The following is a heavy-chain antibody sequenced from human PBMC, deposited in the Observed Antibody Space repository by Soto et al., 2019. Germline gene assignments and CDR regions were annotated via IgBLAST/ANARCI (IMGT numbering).Heavy chain of an antibody. D-gene: IGHD3-9*01. CDR3: AKDGPDGRYFDWFLDY. V-gene: IGHV3-23*01. Sequence: HPGGSLRLSFGASVFTFSSYAMGGVRKAPGKGLEWVSAISGSGGSTYYADSVKGRFTISRDNSKNTLYLQMNSLRAEDTAVYYCAKDGPDGRYFDWFLDYWGQGTLVTFS. CDR2: ISGSGGST. CDR1: VFTFSSYA. J-gene: IGHJ4*02.